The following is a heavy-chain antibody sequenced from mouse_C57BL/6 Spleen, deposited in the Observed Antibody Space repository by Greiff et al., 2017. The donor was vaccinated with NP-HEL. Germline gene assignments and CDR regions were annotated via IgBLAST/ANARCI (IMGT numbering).Heavy chain of an antibody. CDR3: AREKWNFDV. J-gene: IGHJ1*03. CDR2: ISSGGSYT. V-gene: IGHV5-6*01. CDR1: GFTFSSYG. Sequence: EVHLVESGGDLVKPGGSLKLSCAASGFTFSSYGMSWVRQTPDKRLEWVATISSGGSYTYYPDSVKGRFTISRDNAKNTLYLQMSSLKSEDTAMYYCAREKWNFDVWGTGTTVTVSS.